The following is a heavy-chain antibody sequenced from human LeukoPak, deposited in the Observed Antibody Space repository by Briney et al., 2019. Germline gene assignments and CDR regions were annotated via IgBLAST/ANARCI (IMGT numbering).Heavy chain of an antibody. Sequence: SETLSLTCTVSGGSISSNNYYWGWIRQPPGKGLEWIGSIHYSGSTYYNPSLKSRVTISVDTSKNQFSLKLSSVTAADTAVYYCARSGYYDSSSTFDYWGQGTLVTVSS. V-gene: IGHV4-39*07. D-gene: IGHD3-22*01. CDR2: IHYSGST. J-gene: IGHJ4*02. CDR1: GGSISSNNYY. CDR3: ARSGYYDSSSTFDY.